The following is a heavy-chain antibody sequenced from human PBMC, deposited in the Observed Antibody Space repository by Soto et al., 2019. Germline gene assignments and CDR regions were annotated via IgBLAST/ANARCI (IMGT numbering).Heavy chain of an antibody. Sequence: PSETLSLTCTVSGGSISSYYWNWIRQPPGKGLEWIGYIFYTGSTNYNPSLKSRVTMSVDTSKNQFSLELRSVTDADTAVYYCARGGGVYYFDYWGQGTLVTVSS. CDR2: IFYTGST. J-gene: IGHJ4*02. CDR3: ARGGGVYYFDY. CDR1: GGSISSYY. D-gene: IGHD2-8*02. V-gene: IGHV4-59*01.